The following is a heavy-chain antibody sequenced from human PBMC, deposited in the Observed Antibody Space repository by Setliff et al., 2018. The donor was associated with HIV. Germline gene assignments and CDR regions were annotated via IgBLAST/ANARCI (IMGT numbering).Heavy chain of an antibody. J-gene: IGHJ4*02. V-gene: IGHV4-39*07. D-gene: IGHD3-16*02. CDR2: INHSGST. CDR3: ARGSYYDYVWGNYRYTGFDY. Sequence: SETMSLTCTVSGGSISSSSYYWSWIRQPPGKGLEWIGEINHSGSTNYNPSLKSRVTISVDTSENQFSLKLSSVTAADTAVYYCARGSYYDYVWGNYRYTGFDYWGQGTLVTVSS. CDR1: GGSISSSSYY.